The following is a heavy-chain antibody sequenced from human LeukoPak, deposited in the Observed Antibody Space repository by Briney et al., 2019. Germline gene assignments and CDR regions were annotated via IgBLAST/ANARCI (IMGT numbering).Heavy chain of an antibody. V-gene: IGHV3-21*01. Sequence: PGGSLRLSCAASGFTFSNYNMNWVRQAPGKGLGWVSSISSSSSYISYADSVKGRFTISRDNAKNSLYLQMNSLRAEDTAVYYCARAIVGATEFDYWGQGTLVTGSS. CDR2: ISSSSSYI. J-gene: IGHJ4*02. CDR1: GFTFSNYN. D-gene: IGHD1-26*01. CDR3: ARAIVGATEFDY.